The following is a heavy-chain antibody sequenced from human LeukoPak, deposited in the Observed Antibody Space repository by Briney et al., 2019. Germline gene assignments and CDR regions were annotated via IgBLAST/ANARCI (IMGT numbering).Heavy chain of an antibody. CDR3: ARETYYYDSSGYYVPLSEYDY. D-gene: IGHD3-22*01. CDR1: GYTFFSYG. J-gene: IGHJ4*02. V-gene: IGHV1-18*01. Sequence: ASVTVSCKASGYTFFSYGFSWVRQAPGQGLEWMGWISAYNGNTNYAQKLQGRVTMTTDTSTSTAYMELRSLRSDDTAVYYCARETYYYDSSGYYVPLSEYDYWGQGTLVTVSS. CDR2: ISAYNGNT.